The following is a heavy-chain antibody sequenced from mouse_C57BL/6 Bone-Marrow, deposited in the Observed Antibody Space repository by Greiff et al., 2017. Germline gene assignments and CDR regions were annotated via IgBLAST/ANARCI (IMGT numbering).Heavy chain of an antibody. V-gene: IGHV1-63*01. CDR3: ARSGLLRYPHYYAMDY. D-gene: IGHD1-1*01. J-gene: IGHJ4*01. Sequence: QVQLKQSGAELVRPGTSVKMSCKASGYTFTNYWIGWAKQRPGHGLEWIGDIYPGGGYTNYNEKFKGKATLTADKSSSTAYMQFSSLTSEDSAIYYCARSGLLRYPHYYAMDYWGQGTSVTVSS. CDR1: GYTFTNYW. CDR2: IYPGGGYT.